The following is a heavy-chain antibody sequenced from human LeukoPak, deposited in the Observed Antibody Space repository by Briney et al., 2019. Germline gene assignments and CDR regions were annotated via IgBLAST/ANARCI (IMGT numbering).Heavy chain of an antibody. V-gene: IGHV4-34*01. CDR2: INHSGST. CDR3: ARLDYDILTGYHRSMYYFDY. Sequence: SETLSLTCAVYGGSFSGYYRGWIRQPPGKGLEWIGEINHSGSTDYNPSLKSRVTISVDTSKNQFSLKLSSVTAADTAVYYCARLDYDILTGYHRSMYYFDYWGQGTLVTVSS. D-gene: IGHD3-9*01. CDR1: GGSFSGYY. J-gene: IGHJ4*02.